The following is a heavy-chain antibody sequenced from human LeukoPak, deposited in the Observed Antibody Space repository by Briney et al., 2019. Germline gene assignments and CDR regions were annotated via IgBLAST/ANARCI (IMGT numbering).Heavy chain of an antibody. D-gene: IGHD6-6*01. CDR1: GGSINTYY. V-gene: IGHV4-4*07. J-gene: IGHJ3*02. CDR2: IYTSGST. Sequence: SETLSLTCTVSGGSINTYYWSWIRQPAGKGLEWIGRIYTSGSTNYNPSLKSRVTMSVDTSKNQFSLKLSSVTAADTAVYYCARAGSSLSSRAFDIWGQGTMVTVSS. CDR3: ARAGSSLSSRAFDI.